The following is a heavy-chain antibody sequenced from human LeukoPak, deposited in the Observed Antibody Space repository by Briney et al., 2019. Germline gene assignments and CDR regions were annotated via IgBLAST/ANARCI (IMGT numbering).Heavy chain of an antibody. CDR3: ATSSSSGRPSAY. Sequence: PGGSLRLSCAASGFTFSTYAMHWVRQAPGKGLEWVAVISYDGSNKYYADSVKGRFTISRDSSKNTLYLQMNSLKAEDTAVYYCATSSSSGRPSAYWGQGTLVTVSS. J-gene: IGHJ4*02. CDR2: ISYDGSNK. V-gene: IGHV3-30-3*01. D-gene: IGHD6-6*01. CDR1: GFTFSTYA.